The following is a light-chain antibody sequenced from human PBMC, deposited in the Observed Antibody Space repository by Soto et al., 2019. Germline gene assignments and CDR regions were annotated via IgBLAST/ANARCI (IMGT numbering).Light chain of an antibody. V-gene: IGKV3-20*01. CDR1: QSVSSSY. CDR3: QQYGSSPKVT. J-gene: IGKJ5*01. CDR2: GAS. Sequence: EIVLTQSPGTLSFSPVERGTLXRKTSQSVSSSYLAWYQQKPGQAPRLLIYGASSRATGIPDRFSGSGSGTDFTLTISRLEPEDFAVYYCQQYGSSPKVTFGQGTRLEIK.